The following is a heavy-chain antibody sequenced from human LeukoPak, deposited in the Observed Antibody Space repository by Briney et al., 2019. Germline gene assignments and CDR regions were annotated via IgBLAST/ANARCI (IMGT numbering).Heavy chain of an antibody. D-gene: IGHD6-25*01. J-gene: IGHJ4*02. V-gene: IGHV3-9*01. CDR1: GFTFDDYA. CDR3: AKDIQYSSGSTFDY. CDR2: ISWNSGSI. Sequence: GGSLRLSCAASGFTFDDYAMHWVRQAPGKGLEWVSGISWNSGSIGYADSVKGRFTISRDNAKNSLYLQMNSLRAEDTALYYCAKDIQYSSGSTFDYWGQGTLATVSS.